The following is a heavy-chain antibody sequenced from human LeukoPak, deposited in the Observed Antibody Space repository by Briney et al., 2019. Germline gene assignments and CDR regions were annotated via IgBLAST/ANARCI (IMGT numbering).Heavy chain of an antibody. CDR1: GFTFGSYA. V-gene: IGHV3-23*01. D-gene: IGHD1-26*01. CDR3: AKGANSDTRYYFDY. Sequence: GGSLRLSCEASGFTFGSYAMSWVRQAPGKGLEWVSSISASGGTIYYADSVKGRFTISRGNSKNTLFLQMKSLRVEHTAIYYCAKGANSDTRYYFDYWGQGSLVTVSS. J-gene: IGHJ4*02. CDR2: ISASGGTI.